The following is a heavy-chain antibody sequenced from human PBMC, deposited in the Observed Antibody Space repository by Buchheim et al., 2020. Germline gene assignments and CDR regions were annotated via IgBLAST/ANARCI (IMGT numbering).Heavy chain of an antibody. D-gene: IGHD3-22*01. CDR2: ISYDGSNK. Sequence: QVQLVESGGGVVQPGRSLRLSCAASGFTFSSYGMHWVRQAPGKGLEWVAVISYDGSNKYYADSMKGRFTISRDNSKNTLYLQMNSLRAEDTAVYYCAIGGYYDSSGYHYFDYWGQGTL. V-gene: IGHV3-30*03. CDR3: AIGGYYDSSGYHYFDY. CDR1: GFTFSSYG. J-gene: IGHJ4*02.